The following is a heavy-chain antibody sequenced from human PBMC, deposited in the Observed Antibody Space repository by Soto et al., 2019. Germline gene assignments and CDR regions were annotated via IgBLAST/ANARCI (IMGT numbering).Heavy chain of an antibody. CDR1: GGSISSGPYS. J-gene: IGHJ4*03. V-gene: IGHV4-39*01. CDR2: FYYSGST. CDR3: ARLGGYCSITSCYRPYTTHF. Sequence: SETLSLTCTVSGGSISSGPYSWGWIRQPPGKGLEWIGTFYYSGSTNYNPSLESRVTISVDTSRNQFSLKVSSVTAADTAVYYCARLGGYCSITSCYRPYTTHFWCPGLMVTVSS. D-gene: IGHD2-2*01.